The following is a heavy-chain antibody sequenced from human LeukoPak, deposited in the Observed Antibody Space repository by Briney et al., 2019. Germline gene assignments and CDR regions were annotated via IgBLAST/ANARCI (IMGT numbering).Heavy chain of an antibody. D-gene: IGHD2-15*01. J-gene: IGHJ4*02. CDR3: AKDGYCSGGSCYVPLIDY. Sequence: GGSLRLSCAASGFTFSDYYMSWIRQAPGKGLEWGSYISSSGSTIYYADSVKGRFTISRDNSKNTLYLQMNSLRAEDTAVYYCAKDGYCSGGSCYVPLIDYWGQGTLVTVSS. V-gene: IGHV3-11*01. CDR1: GFTFSDYY. CDR2: ISSSGSTI.